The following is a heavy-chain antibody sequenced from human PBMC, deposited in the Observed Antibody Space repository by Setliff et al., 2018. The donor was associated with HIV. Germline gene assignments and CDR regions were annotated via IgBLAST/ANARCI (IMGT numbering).Heavy chain of an antibody. J-gene: IGHJ4*02. Sequence: SETLSLTCAVYGGSFSDNYWSWIRQSPGKGLEWIGEINHSGRTKYSPSLKSRVTISVDTSRNECSLKLTSVTAADTAVYYCAREVRWELPQGFDHWGQGSQVTVSS. CDR3: AREVRWELPQGFDH. CDR2: INHSGRT. CDR1: GGSFSDNY. D-gene: IGHD1-26*01. V-gene: IGHV4-34*01.